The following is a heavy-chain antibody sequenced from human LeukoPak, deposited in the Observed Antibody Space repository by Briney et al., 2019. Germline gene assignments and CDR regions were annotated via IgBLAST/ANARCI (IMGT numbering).Heavy chain of an antibody. J-gene: IGHJ4*02. CDR3: ARTVGALDY. Sequence: ASVKVSCKASGYTFTDYYMHWVRQAPGQGLEWMGIINPSGGSTSYAQKLQGRVTMTTDTSTSTAYMELRSLRSDDTAVYYCARTVGALDYWGQGTLVTVSS. V-gene: IGHV1-46*01. D-gene: IGHD1-26*01. CDR1: GYTFTDYY. CDR2: INPSGGST.